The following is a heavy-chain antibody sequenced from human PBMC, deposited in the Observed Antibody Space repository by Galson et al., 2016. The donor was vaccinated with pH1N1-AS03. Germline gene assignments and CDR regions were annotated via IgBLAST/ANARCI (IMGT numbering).Heavy chain of an antibody. D-gene: IGHD2-2*01. V-gene: IGHV1-2*04. Sequence: SVKVSCKASGYIFTGFYVHWVRQAPGQGLEWMGWINTDSGGTNYAQKFEAWVTMTRDTSVSTAYMELYGLKSDDTAVYYCARDPRGPCTSATCPTTYYFGMDVWGQGTTVIVSS. J-gene: IGHJ6*02. CDR2: INTDSGGT. CDR1: GYIFTGFY. CDR3: ARDPRGPCTSATCPTTYYFGMDV.